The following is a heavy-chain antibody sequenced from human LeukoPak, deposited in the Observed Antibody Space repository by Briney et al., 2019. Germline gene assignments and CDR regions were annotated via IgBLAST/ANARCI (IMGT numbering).Heavy chain of an antibody. V-gene: IGHV1-46*03. CDR3: PRGTNAFDI. CDR1: GYTFTGYY. Sequence: ASVKVSCKASGYTFTGYYMHWVRQAPGQGLEWMGMINPIGGITSYAQEFQGRVTMTRDTSTSTVYMELSSLRSEDTAVYYCPRGTNAFDIWGQGTVVTVSS. CDR2: INPIGGIT. J-gene: IGHJ3*02.